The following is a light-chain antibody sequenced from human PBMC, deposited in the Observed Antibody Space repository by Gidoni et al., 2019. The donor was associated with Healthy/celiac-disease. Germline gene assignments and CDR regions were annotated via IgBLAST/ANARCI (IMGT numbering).Light chain of an antibody. Sequence: DIVMTQSPLSLPVTPEEPASISCRSSQSHLHSNGYNYLDWYLQKPGQSPQLLIYLGSNRASGVPDRFSGSGSGTDFTLKISRVEAEDVGVYYCMQALQTPYTFGQGTKLEIK. CDR1: QSHLHSNGYNY. CDR2: LGS. J-gene: IGKJ2*01. V-gene: IGKV2-28*01. CDR3: MQALQTPYT.